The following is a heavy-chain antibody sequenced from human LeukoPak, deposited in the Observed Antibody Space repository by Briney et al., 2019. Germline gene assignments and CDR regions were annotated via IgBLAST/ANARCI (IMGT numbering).Heavy chain of an antibody. J-gene: IGHJ3*02. CDR2: INHSGST. CDR3: ARAKRVVVTAIRFSGAFDI. Sequence: SETLSLTCAVSGGSFSGYYWSWIRQPPGKGLEWIGEINHSGSTNYNPSLKSRVTISVDTSKNQFSLKLSSVTAADTAVYYCARAKRVVVTAIRFSGAFDIWGQGTMVTVSS. CDR1: GGSFSGYY. V-gene: IGHV4-34*01. D-gene: IGHD2-21*02.